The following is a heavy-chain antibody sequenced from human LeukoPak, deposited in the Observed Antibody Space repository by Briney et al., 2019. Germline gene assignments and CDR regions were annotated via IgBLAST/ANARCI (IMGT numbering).Heavy chain of an antibody. J-gene: IGHJ3*01. CDR2: IRSKDNSYAT. CDR1: GFTFSGSS. Sequence: PGGSLRLSCAASGFTFSGSSIHWVRQASGKGLEWVGRIRSKDNSYATAYAASVKGRFTISRDDSKNMAYLQMNSLKTEDTAVYYCSRRPDYYDSKGGVWGQGTMVTVSS. CDR3: SRRPDYYDSKGGV. D-gene: IGHD3-22*01. V-gene: IGHV3-73*01.